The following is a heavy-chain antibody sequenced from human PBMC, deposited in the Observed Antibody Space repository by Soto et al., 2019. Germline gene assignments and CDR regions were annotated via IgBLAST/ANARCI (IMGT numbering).Heavy chain of an antibody. Sequence: ASVKVSCKASGYTFTSYDINWVRQATGQGLEWIGWMNPNSGNTGYAQKFQGRVTMTRNTSISTAYMELSSLRSEDTAVYYCAVGYYGDYLYYYYYYYMDVWGKGTTVTVSS. CDR2: MNPNSGNT. V-gene: IGHV1-8*01. CDR3: AVGYYGDYLYYYYYYYMDV. D-gene: IGHD4-17*01. CDR1: GYTFTSYD. J-gene: IGHJ6*03.